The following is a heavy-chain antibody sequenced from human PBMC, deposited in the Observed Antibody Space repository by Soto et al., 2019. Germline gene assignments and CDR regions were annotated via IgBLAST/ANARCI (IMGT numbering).Heavy chain of an antibody. CDR2: FHHSGST. CDR3: ARDQGSHPGD. Sequence: QVQLQESGPGLVRPSGTVSLTCAVSGLSISSDNWWSWVRQPPGKGLEWIGEFHHSGSTNYNPSLKSRVTMSVVPSKDLFSLTLHSVTAADTAFYYCARDQGSHPGDWGQGTLVSVSS. CDR1: GLSISSDNW. V-gene: IGHV4-4*02. D-gene: IGHD6-13*01. J-gene: IGHJ4*02.